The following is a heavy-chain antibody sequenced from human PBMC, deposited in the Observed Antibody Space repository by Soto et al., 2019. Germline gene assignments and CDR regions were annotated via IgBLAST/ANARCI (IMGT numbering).Heavy chain of an antibody. D-gene: IGHD3-3*01. Sequence: QVQLVQSGAEVKKPGSSVKVSCKASGGSFNSHAINWVRQAPGQGLEWMGGFIPVLGTANYAQKFQGRVTMTADRSTTTAYMELSSLTSEDTAVYYCARGAFGGCYYANFDHWGQGTLVTVSS. CDR1: GGSFNSHA. J-gene: IGHJ4*02. CDR3: ARGAFGGCYYANFDH. CDR2: FIPVLGTA. V-gene: IGHV1-69*06.